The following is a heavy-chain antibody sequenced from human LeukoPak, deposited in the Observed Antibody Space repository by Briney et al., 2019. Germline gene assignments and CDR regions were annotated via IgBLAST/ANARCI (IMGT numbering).Heavy chain of an antibody. D-gene: IGHD6-19*01. J-gene: IGHJ6*02. CDR1: GDSVSINSAA. CDR3: ARVLIGGSGHDYYYYYGMDV. CDR2: TYYRSKWYN. Sequence: SQTLSLTCAISGDSVSINSAAWNWIRQSPSRGLEWLGRTYYRSKWYNDYAVSVKSRITINPDTSKNQFSLQLNSVTPEDTAVYYCARVLIGGSGHDYYYYYGMDVWGQGTTVTVSS. V-gene: IGHV6-1*01.